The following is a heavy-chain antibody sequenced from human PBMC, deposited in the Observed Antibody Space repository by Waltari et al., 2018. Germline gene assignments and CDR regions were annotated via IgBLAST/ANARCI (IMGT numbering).Heavy chain of an antibody. CDR3: AGLARISDNWERSYWFDP. CDR1: GGSVRSPSPS. D-gene: IGHD1-1*01. CDR2: VPEGGRP. V-gene: IGHV4-39*01. Sequence: QLQLQESGPRLLKPSETLSLTCPVSGGSVRSPSPSWGWIRQPPGRDLEWIATVPEGGRPYYNVSLRSRVTISLDTSKNQFYLDLTSVTAADTAVYYCAGLARISDNWERSYWFDPWGQGTLVTVSS. J-gene: IGHJ5*02.